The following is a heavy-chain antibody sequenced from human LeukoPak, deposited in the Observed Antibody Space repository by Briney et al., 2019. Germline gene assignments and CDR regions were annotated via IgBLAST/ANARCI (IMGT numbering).Heavy chain of an antibody. CDR3: AKDTTTGYMDV. J-gene: IGHJ6*03. V-gene: IGHV3-33*06. D-gene: IGHD1-1*01. Sequence: GGSLRLPCEGSGFIFGTYGMHWVRQAPGKGLEWVAVIWYDGSNRYYADSVKGRFTISRDNSQNTLYLQMSSLRAEDTAVYYCAKDTTTGYMDVWGKGTTVTVSS. CDR1: GFIFGTYG. CDR2: IWYDGSNR.